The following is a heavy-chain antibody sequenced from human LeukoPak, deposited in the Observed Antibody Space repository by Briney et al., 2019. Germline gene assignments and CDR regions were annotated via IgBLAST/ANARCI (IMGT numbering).Heavy chain of an antibody. CDR3: ASREGYYYDSSGIALGI. Sequence: GGSLRLSCAASGFSFGDYSMTWVRHGPGKGLEWVSYIRSDSSAIYYADSVKGRFTISRDNAKKSLYLQMNSLRAEDTAVYYCASREGYYYDSSGIALGIWGQGTLVTVSS. J-gene: IGHJ4*02. CDR2: IRSDSSAI. V-gene: IGHV3-48*01. CDR1: GFSFGDYS. D-gene: IGHD3-22*01.